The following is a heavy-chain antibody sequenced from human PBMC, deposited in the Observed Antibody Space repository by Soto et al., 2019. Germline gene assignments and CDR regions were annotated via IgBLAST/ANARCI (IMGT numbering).Heavy chain of an antibody. CDR1: GYTFTSYD. D-gene: IGHD6-6*01. CDR2: MNPSSGNT. V-gene: IGHV1-8*01. Sequence: GASVKVSCKASGYTFTSYDINWVRQATGQGLEWMGWMNPSSGNTVYAQKFQGRVNMSRNTSTSTAYMELSSLRSDDTAVYYCARRRGVVAARPYYYYVMDVWGQGTTVTSP. J-gene: IGHJ6*02. CDR3: ARRRGVVAARPYYYYVMDV.